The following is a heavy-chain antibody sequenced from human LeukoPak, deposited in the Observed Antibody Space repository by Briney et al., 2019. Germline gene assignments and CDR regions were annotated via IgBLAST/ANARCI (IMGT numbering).Heavy chain of an antibody. V-gene: IGHV4-59*01. J-gene: IGHJ6*02. D-gene: IGHD2-15*01. CDR2: IYYSGST. Sequence: PETLSLTCTVSGGSISSYYWSWIRQPPGKGLEWIGYIYYSGSTNYNPSLKSRVTISVDTSKNQFSLKLSSVTAADTAVYYCAKGGSPTYYYYGMDVWGQGTTVTVSS. CDR3: AKGGSPTYYYYGMDV. CDR1: GGSISSYY.